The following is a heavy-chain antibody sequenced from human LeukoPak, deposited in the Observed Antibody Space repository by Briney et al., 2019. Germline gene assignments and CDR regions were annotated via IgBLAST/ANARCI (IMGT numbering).Heavy chain of an antibody. V-gene: IGHV3-30*02. J-gene: IGHJ4*02. CDR3: AKDRQSAFDY. Sequence: GGPLRLSCAASGFTFSSYGMHWVRQAPGKGLEWVAFIRYDGSNKYYADSVKGRFTISRDNSKNTLYLQMNSLRAEDTAVYYCAKDRQSAFDYWGQGTLVTVSS. CDR1: GFTFSSYG. CDR2: IRYDGSNK.